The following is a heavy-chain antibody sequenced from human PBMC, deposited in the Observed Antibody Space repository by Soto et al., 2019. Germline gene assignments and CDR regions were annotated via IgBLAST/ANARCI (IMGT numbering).Heavy chain of an antibody. CDR2: ISAYNGNT. V-gene: IGHV1-18*01. D-gene: IGHD2-15*01. Sequence: GASVKVSCKASGYTFTSYGISWVRQAPGQGLEWMGWISAYNGNTNYAQKLQGRVTMTTDTSTSTAYMELRSLRSDDTAVYYCARDLSLVDVLFNGSWFDPWGQGTLVTVSS. CDR1: GYTFTSYG. J-gene: IGHJ5*02. CDR3: ARDLSLVDVLFNGSWFDP.